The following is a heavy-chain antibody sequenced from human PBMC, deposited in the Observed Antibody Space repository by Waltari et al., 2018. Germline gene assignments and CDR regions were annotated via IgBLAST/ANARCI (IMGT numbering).Heavy chain of an antibody. CDR3: ARDPYSSSSQNAFDI. D-gene: IGHD6-6*01. CDR2: IYTSGST. CDR1: GGSISSGSYY. J-gene: IGHJ3*02. Sequence: QVQLQESGPGLVKPSQTLSLTCTVSGGSISSGSYYWSWIRQPAGKGLEWIGRIYTSGSTNYNPSLKSRVTISVDTSKNQFSLKLSSVTAADTAVYYCARDPYSSSSQNAFDIWGQGTMVTVSS. V-gene: IGHV4-61*02.